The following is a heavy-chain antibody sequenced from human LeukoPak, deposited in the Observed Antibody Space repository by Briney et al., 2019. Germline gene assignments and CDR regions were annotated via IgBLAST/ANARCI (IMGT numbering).Heavy chain of an antibody. V-gene: IGHV3-48*04. CDR3: AKPAAGYSSGWYDGPYYFDY. CDR2: ISPSSSRI. CDR1: GFTFSSYN. Sequence: GGSLRLSCAASGFTFSSYNMNWVRQAPGKGLEWVSYISPSSSRIDYAASVRGRFTISRDNAKSSLYLQMNSLSTDDTAVYYCAKPAAGYSSGWYDGPYYFDYWGQGTLVTVSS. J-gene: IGHJ4*02. D-gene: IGHD6-19*01.